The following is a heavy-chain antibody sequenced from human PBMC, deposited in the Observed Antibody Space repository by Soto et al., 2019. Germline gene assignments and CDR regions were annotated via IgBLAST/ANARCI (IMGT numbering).Heavy chain of an antibody. CDR3: TTGYSSAVDAFDI. Sequence: ASVKVSCKASGYTFTSYYMHWVRQAPGQGLEWMGIINPSGGSTSYAQKFQGRVTMTRDTSTSTVYMELSSLKTEDTAVYYCTTGYSSAVDAFDIWGQGTMVTVSS. V-gene: IGHV1-46*01. CDR1: GYTFTSYY. J-gene: IGHJ3*02. D-gene: IGHD6-19*01. CDR2: INPSGGST.